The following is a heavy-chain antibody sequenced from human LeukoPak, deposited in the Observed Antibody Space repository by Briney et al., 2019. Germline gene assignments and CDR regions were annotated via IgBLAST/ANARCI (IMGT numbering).Heavy chain of an antibody. CDR2: IYYSGST. V-gene: IGHV4-30-4*08. Sequence: PSQTLSLTCTVSGGSIGSGDYYWSWIRQPPGKGLEWTGYIYYSGSTYYNPSLKSRVTISVDTSKNQFSLKLSSVTAADTAVYYCARDGPPDTIFGVSGFDPWGQGTLVTVSS. J-gene: IGHJ5*02. CDR3: ARDGPPDTIFGVSGFDP. CDR1: GGSIGSGDYY. D-gene: IGHD3-3*01.